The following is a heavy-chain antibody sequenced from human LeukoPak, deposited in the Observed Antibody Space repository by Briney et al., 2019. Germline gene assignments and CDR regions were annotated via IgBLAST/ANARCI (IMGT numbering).Heavy chain of an antibody. CDR1: GGTFSSYA. Sequence: SAKVSCKASGGTFSSYAISWVRQAPGQGLEWMGGIIPIFGTANYAQKFQGRVTITADESTSTAYMELSSLRSEDTAVYYCARGVGRESQLPGEDYWGQGTLVTVSS. CDR2: IIPIFGTA. J-gene: IGHJ4*02. CDR3: ARGVGRESQLPGEDY. D-gene: IGHD2-2*01. V-gene: IGHV1-69*13.